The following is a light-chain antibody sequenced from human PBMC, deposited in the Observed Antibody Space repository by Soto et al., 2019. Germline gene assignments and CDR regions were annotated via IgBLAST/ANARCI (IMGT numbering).Light chain of an antibody. J-gene: IGKJ1*01. Sequence: NVLTPSPGTLSFSPGGRATLSCRATQSVSSSYLAWYQQKPGQAPRLLIYGASSRATGIPDRFSGSGSGTDFTLTISRLEPEDFAVYYCQQYGSSPMTFGQGTKVDIK. V-gene: IGKV3-20*01. CDR1: QSVSSSY. CDR3: QQYGSSPMT. CDR2: GAS.